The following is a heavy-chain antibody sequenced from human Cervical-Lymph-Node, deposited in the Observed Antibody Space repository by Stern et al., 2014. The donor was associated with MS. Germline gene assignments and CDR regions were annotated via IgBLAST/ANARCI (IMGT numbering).Heavy chain of an antibody. CDR2: IYYSGST. CDR3: ARDNHYYDILTGYSLGSFDY. V-gene: IGHV4-59*01. Sequence: QVQLQESGPGLVKPSETLSLTCTVSGGSISSYYWSWIRQPPGKGLEWIGYIYYSGSTNYNHSLKSRVTISVDTSKNQFSLKLSSVTAADTAVYYCARDNHYYDILTGYSLGSFDYWGQGTLVTVSS. CDR1: GGSISSYY. J-gene: IGHJ4*02. D-gene: IGHD3-9*01.